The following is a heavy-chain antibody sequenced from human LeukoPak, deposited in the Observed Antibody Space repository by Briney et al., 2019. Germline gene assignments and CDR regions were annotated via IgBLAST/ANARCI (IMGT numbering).Heavy chain of an antibody. J-gene: IGHJ5*02. D-gene: IGHD1-7*01. CDR2: ISGSGGST. CDR3: AKDQITGTTSSFDP. Sequence: GGSLRLSCAASGFPFSSYAMSWVRQAPGKGLEWVSAISGSGGSTYYADSVKGRFTISRDNSMNTLYLQMSSLRAEDTAVYYCAKDQITGTTSSFDPWGQGTLVTVSS. CDR1: GFPFSSYA. V-gene: IGHV3-23*01.